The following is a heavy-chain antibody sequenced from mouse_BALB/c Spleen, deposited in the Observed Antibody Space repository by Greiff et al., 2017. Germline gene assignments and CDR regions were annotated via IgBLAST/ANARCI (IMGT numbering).Heavy chain of an antibody. J-gene: IGHJ3*01. Sequence: EVQVVESGGGLVKPGGSLKLSCAASGFTFSSYTMSWVRQTPEKRLEWVATISSGGSYTYYPDSVKGRFTISRDNAKNTLYLQMSSLKSEDTAMYYCTRDEGYDSFAYWGQGTLVTVSA. CDR2: ISSGGSYT. D-gene: IGHD2-2*01. V-gene: IGHV5-6-4*01. CDR1: GFTFSSYT. CDR3: TRDEGYDSFAY.